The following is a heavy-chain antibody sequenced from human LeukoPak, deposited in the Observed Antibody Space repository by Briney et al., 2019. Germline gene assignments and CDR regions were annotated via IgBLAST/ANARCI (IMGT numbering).Heavy chain of an antibody. D-gene: IGHD3-10*01. CDR2: IYHSGST. CDR3: ARDGPDDYGSGSYYY. J-gene: IGHJ4*02. CDR1: GGSISSSNW. Sequence: PSGTLSLTCAVSGGSISSSNWWSWVRQPPGKGLEWIGEIYHSGSTNYNPSLKSRVTISVDKSKNQFSLKLSSVTAADTAVYYCARDGPDDYGSGSYYYWGQGTLVTVSS. V-gene: IGHV4-4*02.